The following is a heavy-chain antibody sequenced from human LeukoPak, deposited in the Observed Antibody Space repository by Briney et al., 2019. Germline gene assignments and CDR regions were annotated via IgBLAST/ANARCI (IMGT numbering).Heavy chain of an antibody. J-gene: IGHJ6*03. CDR3: ARSLVSAQQLVPWYYMDV. Sequence: PSETLSLTCTVSGGSLSTSSYSWGWVRQPPGKGLEWLGSIYYSGSTYYNPSPKSRVTISVDTSKNQFSLKLSSVTAADTAVYYCARSLVSAQQLVPWYYMDVWGKGTTVTISS. CDR1: GGSLSTSSYS. D-gene: IGHD6-13*01. V-gene: IGHV4-39*07. CDR2: IYYSGST.